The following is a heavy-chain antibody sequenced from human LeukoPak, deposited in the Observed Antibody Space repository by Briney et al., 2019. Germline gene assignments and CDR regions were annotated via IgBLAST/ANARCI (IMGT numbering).Heavy chain of an antibody. CDR1: GYTFTSYY. CDR2: INPSGGST. Sequence: GASVKVSCKASGYTFTSYYMHWVRQAPGQGLEWMGIINPSGGSTSYAQKFQGRVTMTRDTSTSTVYMELSSLRSEDTDVYYCARDIRGNSTYYYDSSGYYYDYWGQGTLVTVSS. J-gene: IGHJ4*02. D-gene: IGHD3-22*01. V-gene: IGHV1-46*01. CDR3: ARDIRGNSTYYYDSSGYYYDY.